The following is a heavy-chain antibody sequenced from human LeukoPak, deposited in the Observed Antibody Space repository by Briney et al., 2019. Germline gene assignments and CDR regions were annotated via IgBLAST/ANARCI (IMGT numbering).Heavy chain of an antibody. Sequence: GGPLRLSCAASGFTFCSYAVLWVRQAPGEGLEWISTISGGGSSTYYADSVKGRFTISRDNSKNTLYLKVNSQRAGDTSVYYCAKRESSGKYFDYWGQGTLVSVSS. D-gene: IGHD6-19*01. CDR2: ISGGGSST. J-gene: IGHJ4*02. CDR1: GFTFCSYA. CDR3: AKRESSGKYFDY. V-gene: IGHV3-23*01.